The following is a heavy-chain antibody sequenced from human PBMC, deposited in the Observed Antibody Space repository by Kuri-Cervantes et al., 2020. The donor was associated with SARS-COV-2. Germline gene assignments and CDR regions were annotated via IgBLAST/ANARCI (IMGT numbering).Heavy chain of an antibody. CDR3: ARESLGSGTLSGFYYMDV. J-gene: IGHJ6*03. Sequence: ASVKVSCKASGYTLTGYYMHWVRQAPGQGLEWMGWINPNSGGTNYAQKFQGWVTMTRDTSISTVYMELSSLRSEDTAVFYCARESLGSGTLSGFYYMDVWGKGTTVTVSS. D-gene: IGHD3-10*01. CDR2: INPNSGGT. CDR1: GYTLTGYY. V-gene: IGHV1-2*04.